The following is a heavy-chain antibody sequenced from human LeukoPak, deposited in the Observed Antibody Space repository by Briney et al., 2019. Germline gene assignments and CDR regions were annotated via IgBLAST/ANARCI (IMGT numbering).Heavy chain of an antibody. J-gene: IGHJ4*02. Sequence: PSETLSHTCTVSGGSISSYYWSWIRQPAGKGLEWIGRIYTSGSTNYNPSLKSRVTMSVDTSKNQFSLKLSSVTAADTAVYYCATQGYCTNGVCRTIDYWGQGTLVTVSS. CDR1: GGSISSYY. CDR3: ATQGYCTNGVCRTIDY. D-gene: IGHD2-8*01. V-gene: IGHV4-4*07. CDR2: IYTSGST.